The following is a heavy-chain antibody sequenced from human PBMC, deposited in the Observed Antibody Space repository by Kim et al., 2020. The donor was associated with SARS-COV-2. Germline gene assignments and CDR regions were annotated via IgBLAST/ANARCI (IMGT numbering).Heavy chain of an antibody. V-gene: IGHV7-4-1*02. D-gene: IGHD6-13*01. J-gene: IGHJ2*01. CDR1: GYSVTNYA. CDR2: INTKTGKP. CDR3: ARVVTSASSFSWYLDL. Sequence: ASVKVSCKASGYSVTNYAMNWVRQAPGQGLEWMGWINTKTGKPTYAQGFTGRFVFSLDTSVSTAYLQINSLKAKDTAVYYCARVVTSASSFSWYLDLWGRGTLVTVSS.